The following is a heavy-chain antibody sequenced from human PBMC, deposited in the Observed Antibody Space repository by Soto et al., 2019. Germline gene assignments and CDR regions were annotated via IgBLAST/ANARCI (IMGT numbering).Heavy chain of an antibody. J-gene: IGHJ6*03. Sequence: GGSLRLSCAASGFTFSSYWMSWVRQAPGKGLEWVANIKQDGSEKYYVDSVKGRFTISRDNAKNSLYLQMNSLRAEDTAVYYCARDQHPDFWSGYSYYYYMDVWGKGTTVTVSS. CDR1: GFTFSSYW. V-gene: IGHV3-7*01. CDR3: ARDQHPDFWSGYSYYYYMDV. CDR2: IKQDGSEK. D-gene: IGHD3-3*01.